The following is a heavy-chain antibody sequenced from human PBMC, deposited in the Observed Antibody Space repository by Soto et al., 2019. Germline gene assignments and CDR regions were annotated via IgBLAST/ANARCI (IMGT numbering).Heavy chain of an antibody. D-gene: IGHD3-22*01. Sequence: SETLSLTCAVYGGSFSGYYWSWIRQPPGKGLEWIGEINHSGSTNYNPSLKSRVTISVDTSKNQFSLKLSSVTAADTAVYYCARKRIAVVTIGRHYFDYWGQGALVTVSS. CDR2: INHSGST. V-gene: IGHV4-34*01. CDR1: GGSFSGYY. CDR3: ARKRIAVVTIGRHYFDY. J-gene: IGHJ4*02.